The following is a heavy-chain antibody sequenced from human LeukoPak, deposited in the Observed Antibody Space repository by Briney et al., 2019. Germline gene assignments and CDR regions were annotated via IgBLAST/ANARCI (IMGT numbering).Heavy chain of an antibody. Sequence: SQTLSLTCAISGDSVSNNDGAWNWIRQSPSRGLEWLGRTYYRSQWYNDYARSVMSRISVDPDTSKNQFPLQLRSVTPDDTAVYYCAGGYAFDVWGQGTTVIVSS. J-gene: IGHJ3*01. V-gene: IGHV6-1*01. CDR1: GDSVSNNDGA. CDR2: TYYRSQWYN. CDR3: AGGYAFDV.